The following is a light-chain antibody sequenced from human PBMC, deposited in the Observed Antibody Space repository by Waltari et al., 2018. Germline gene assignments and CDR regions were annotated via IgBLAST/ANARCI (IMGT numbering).Light chain of an antibody. CDR1: QSVSSVY. V-gene: IGKV3D-20*01. J-gene: IGKJ5*01. Sequence: EIVLTQSPATLSLSPGERATLSCGASQSVSSVYLAWYQHKPGLAPRFLIFDISNRAPGIPDRFSGSGSGTDFTLTISRLEPEDFAVYYCQQYSGSPITFGQGTRLEI. CDR2: DIS. CDR3: QQYSGSPIT.